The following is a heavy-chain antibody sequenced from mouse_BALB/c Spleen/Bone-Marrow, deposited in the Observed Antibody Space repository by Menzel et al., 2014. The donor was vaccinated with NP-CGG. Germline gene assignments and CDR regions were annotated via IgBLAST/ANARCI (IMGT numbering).Heavy chain of an antibody. Sequence: EVKLQESGPGLVKPSQSLSLTCIVTGYSITRDYACNWIRQFPGNKLEWMGYISYSGSTTYNPSLESRISITRDTSKNQIFLQWNSVTPQDTATYYCARAPSYEYDVWFAYWGQETLGTVSA. D-gene: IGHD2-4*01. CDR1: GYSITRDYA. V-gene: IGHV3-2*02. J-gene: IGHJ3*01. CDR2: ISYSGST. CDR3: ARAPSYEYDVWFAY.